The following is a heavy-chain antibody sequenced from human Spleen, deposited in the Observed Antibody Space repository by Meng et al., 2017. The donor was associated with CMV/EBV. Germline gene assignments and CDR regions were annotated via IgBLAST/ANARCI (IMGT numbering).Heavy chain of an antibody. CDR2: IKQDGSEK. J-gene: IGHJ4*02. CDR1: GFTFSRYW. V-gene: IGHV3-7*01. CDR3: ASQGNLYCSSTSCYTDDY. Sequence: GESLKISCAASGFTFSRYWMSWVRQAPGKGLEWVANIKQDGSEKYYVDSVKGRFTISRDNAKNSLYLQMNSLRAEDTAVYYCASQGNLYCSSTSCYTDDYWGQGTLVTVSS. D-gene: IGHD2-2*02.